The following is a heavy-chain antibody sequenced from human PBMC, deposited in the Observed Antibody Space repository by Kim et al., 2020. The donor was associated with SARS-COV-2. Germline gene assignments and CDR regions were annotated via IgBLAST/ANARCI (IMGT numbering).Heavy chain of an antibody. CDR2: VSTFTGDT. V-gene: IGHV1-2*05. J-gene: IGHJ6*02. Sequence: ASVKVSCKASGYTFTNYYIHWVRQAPGQGLEYVGRVSTFTGDTNYAQNFEGRATLTRDTSINTAYMELSRLETGDTDIYYCARQLFRTAAKQYATYNYGMEVWGQGTIVTVSS. D-gene: IGHD5-18*01. CDR3: ARQLFRTAAKQYATYNYGMEV. CDR1: GYTFTNYY.